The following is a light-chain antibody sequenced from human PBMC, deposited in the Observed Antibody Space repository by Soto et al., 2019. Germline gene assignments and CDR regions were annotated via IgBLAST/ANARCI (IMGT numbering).Light chain of an antibody. CDR1: QSVSNTY. V-gene: IGKV3-20*01. CDR3: QQHGTSPELT. J-gene: IGKJ4*01. CDR2: GAS. Sequence: EIVLTQSPGTLSLSPGERATLSCRASQSVSNTYLAWYQQKPGQAPRLLISGASSRATGIPDRFSGSGSGTDFSLTLSRLEPEDFAVYYCQQHGTSPELTFGGGTRVEIK.